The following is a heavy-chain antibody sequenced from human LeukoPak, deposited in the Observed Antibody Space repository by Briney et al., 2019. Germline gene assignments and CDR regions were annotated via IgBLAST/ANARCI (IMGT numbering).Heavy chain of an antibody. D-gene: IGHD2-15*01. J-gene: IGHJ3*02. Sequence: ASVKVSCKASGYIFSKYGISWVRQAPGHGLEWMGWISSAGNTNYAPKFQDRATMTTDTSTSTAYIELRSLRFDDTAVYYCARGYCSSDRCYGVSAFDIWGQGTMVTVSS. CDR3: ARGYCSSDRCYGVSAFDI. CDR1: GYIFSKYG. CDR2: ISSAGNT. V-gene: IGHV1-18*01.